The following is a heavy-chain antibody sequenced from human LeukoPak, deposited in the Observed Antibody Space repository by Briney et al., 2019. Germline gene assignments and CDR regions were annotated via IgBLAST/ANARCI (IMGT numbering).Heavy chain of an antibody. CDR2: IIPIFGTA. J-gene: IGHJ4*02. CDR3: ARVTMVRGVHDY. Sequence: SVKVSCXASGGTFSSYAISWVRQAHGQGLEWMAGIIPIFGTANYAQKFQGRVTITADESTSTAYMELGSLRSEDTAVYYCARVTMVRGVHDYWGQGTLVTVSS. CDR1: GGTFSSYA. D-gene: IGHD3-10*01. V-gene: IGHV1-69*13.